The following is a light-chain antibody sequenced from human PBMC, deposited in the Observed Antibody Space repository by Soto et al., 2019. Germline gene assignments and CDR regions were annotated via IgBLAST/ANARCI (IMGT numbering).Light chain of an antibody. J-gene: IGLJ2*01. CDR1: SSDVGDYDY. CDR2: EVS. CDR3: TSYRSSNTLL. Sequence: QSALTQPASVSGSPGQSITISCTGTSSDVGDYDYVSWYQQYAGKAPKMMIYEVSNRPSGVSNRFSGSKSGNTASLTISGLPAQDEADYYCTSYRSSNTLLFGGGTKLPVL. V-gene: IGLV2-14*01.